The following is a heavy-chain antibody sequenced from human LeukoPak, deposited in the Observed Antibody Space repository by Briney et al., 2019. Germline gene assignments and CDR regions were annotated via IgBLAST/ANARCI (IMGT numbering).Heavy chain of an antibody. D-gene: IGHD5-18*01. CDR3: ARSFGYGVDAFDI. CDR1: GFTFSSFE. V-gene: IGHV3-23*01. CDR2: ISGSGGTT. Sequence: GGSLRLSCAASGFTFSSFEMNWVRQAPGKGLEWVSAISGSGGTTYYADSVKGRFTISRDNSKNTLYLQMNSLRAEDTAVYYCARSFGYGVDAFDIWGQGTMVTVSS. J-gene: IGHJ3*02.